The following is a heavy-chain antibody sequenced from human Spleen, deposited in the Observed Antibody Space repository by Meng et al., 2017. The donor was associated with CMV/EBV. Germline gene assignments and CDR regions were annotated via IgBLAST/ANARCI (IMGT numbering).Heavy chain of an antibody. J-gene: IGHJ6*02. Sequence: ASVKVSCKASGYTFRDYYIHWVRQTSGQGLEWVGWIRPSSGDTNYAHKFQGRVTMTRDMSISTAYMELNRLKSDDTAVYFCTRSWDIIVIAMDVWGQGTTVTVSS. D-gene: IGHD2-2*01. CDR1: GYTFRDYY. CDR3: TRSWDIIVIAMDV. V-gene: IGHV1-2*07. CDR2: IRPSSGDT.